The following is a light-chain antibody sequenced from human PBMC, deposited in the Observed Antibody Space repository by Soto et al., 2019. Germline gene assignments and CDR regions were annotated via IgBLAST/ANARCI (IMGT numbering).Light chain of an antibody. Sequence: QSGLTQPPSASGTPGQRIIISCSGSSSNVGRNTVNWYQHLPGRDPKVLIYRNSHRPSGGPDRVSVSQSGSAASLAISGLQSEDEADSYCAAWDDNLGGVVFGGGTKLTVL. CDR1: SSNVGRNT. J-gene: IGLJ2*01. V-gene: IGLV1-44*01. CDR3: AAWDDNLGGVV. CDR2: RNS.